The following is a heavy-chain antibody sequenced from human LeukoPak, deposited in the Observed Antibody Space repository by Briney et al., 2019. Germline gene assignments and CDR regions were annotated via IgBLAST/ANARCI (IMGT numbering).Heavy chain of an antibody. CDR1: ELTFSGYT. CDR3: ARDRTGDFDY. Sequence: PGGPLRLSCAASELTFSGYTMNWVRKAPGKGVEGVSSISRSTIYLYSADSVKGRFTISRDNAKNSLYLQMNSLRVEDTAVYYCARDRTGDFDYWGQGTLVSVSS. J-gene: IGHJ4*02. V-gene: IGHV3-21*01. CDR2: ISRSTIYL.